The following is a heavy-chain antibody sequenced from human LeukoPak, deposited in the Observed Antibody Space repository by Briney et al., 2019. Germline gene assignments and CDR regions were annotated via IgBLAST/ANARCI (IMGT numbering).Heavy chain of an antibody. D-gene: IGHD3-16*01. CDR3: ARGGPFMMGDV. J-gene: IGHJ4*02. CDR2: IYYSGST. CDR1: GGSTSSYY. V-gene: IGHV4-59*01. Sequence: SETLSLTCTVPGGSTSSYYWSWIRQPPGKGLEWIGYIYYSGSTNYNPSLKSRVTISVDTSKNQFSLKLSSVTAADTAVYYCARGGPFMMGDVWGQGTLVTVSS.